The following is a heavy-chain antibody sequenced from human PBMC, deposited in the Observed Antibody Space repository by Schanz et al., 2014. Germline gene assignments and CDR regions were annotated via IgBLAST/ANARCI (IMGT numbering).Heavy chain of an antibody. J-gene: IGHJ4*02. V-gene: IGHV3-23*01. D-gene: IGHD2-8*02. CDR2: INTGVNT. CDR1: GFTFGDYA. CDR3: AKTLFPGGTQTFGN. Sequence: VQLLESGGGLVQPGGSLRLSCAASGFTFGDYAMTWVRQAPGKGLEWVPAINTGVNTYYADSVRGRFTMSRDNAKSTLYVEMNSLRVEDTAVYYCAKTLFPGGTQTFGNWGRGTLVTVSS.